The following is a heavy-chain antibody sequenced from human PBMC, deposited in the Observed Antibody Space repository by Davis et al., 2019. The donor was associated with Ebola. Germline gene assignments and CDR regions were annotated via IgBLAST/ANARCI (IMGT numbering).Heavy chain of an antibody. J-gene: IGHJ4*02. CDR3: ARLFGSSAWYYFDY. Sequence: GGSLRLSCAASGFSFSMYWMSWVRQAPGKGLEWVSGISGSGDSTYYAASVRGRFTVSRDKSKNTLYLQMNSLRAEDTAVYYCARLFGSSAWYYFDYWGQGTLVTVSS. V-gene: IGHV3-23*01. CDR2: ISGSGDST. CDR1: GFSFSMYW. D-gene: IGHD6-19*01.